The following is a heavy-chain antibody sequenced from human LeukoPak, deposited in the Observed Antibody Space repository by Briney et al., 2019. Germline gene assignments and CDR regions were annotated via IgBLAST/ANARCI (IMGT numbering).Heavy chain of an antibody. CDR1: GFSFGSYW. CDR2: IKEDGSKI. J-gene: IGHJ6*02. D-gene: IGHD3-22*01. V-gene: IGHV3-7*03. Sequence: GGSLRLSCTASGFSFGSYWMNWVHQAPGKGLEWLANIKEDGSKIYYLDSVKGRFTISRDNAKNSLYLQMDSLRAADTAVYYCARDPGHQYSSVADVWGQGTTVTVSS. CDR3: ARDPGHQYSSVADV.